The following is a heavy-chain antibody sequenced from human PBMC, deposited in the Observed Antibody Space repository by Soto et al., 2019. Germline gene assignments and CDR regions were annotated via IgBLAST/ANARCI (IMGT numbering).Heavy chain of an antibody. J-gene: IGHJ4*02. CDR3: SRVEHAEVPFDD. Sequence: GGSLRLSCTASGFTFGDYAMSWFRQAPGKGLEWLGFIKSITYGGTTEYAASVKGRFTISRDDSKSIAYLQMNSLKTEDTAVYYCSRVEHAEVPFDDRGQRAPVTVSS. CDR2: IKSITYGGTT. V-gene: IGHV3-49*03. CDR1: GFTFGDYA. D-gene: IGHD1-26*01.